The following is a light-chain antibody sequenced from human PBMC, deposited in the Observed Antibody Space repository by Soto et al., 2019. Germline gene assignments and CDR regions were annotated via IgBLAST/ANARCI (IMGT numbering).Light chain of an antibody. CDR2: VAS. CDR3: HQYGSTPT. J-gene: IGKJ4*01. Sequence: EIVLTQSPGTLSLSPGERATLSCRASQSVSSNYLAWYQQKPGQAPRVLIYVASSRATGLPHRFSGRGSGTDFTLTISRLEPEDLAVYYCHQYGSTPTFGGGTKVDIK. CDR1: QSVSSNY. V-gene: IGKV3-20*01.